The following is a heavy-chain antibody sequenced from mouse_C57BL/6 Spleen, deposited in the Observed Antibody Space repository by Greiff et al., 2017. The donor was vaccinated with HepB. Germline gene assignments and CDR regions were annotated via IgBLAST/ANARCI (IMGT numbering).Heavy chain of an antibody. Sequence: DVKLVESGGGLVKPGGSLKLSCAASGFTFSSYTMSWVRQTPEKRLEWVATISGGGGNTYYPDSVKGRFTISRDNAKNTLYLQMSSLRSEDTALYYCARHSLDGYYGWFAYWGQGTLVTVSA. CDR1: GFTFSSYT. D-gene: IGHD2-3*01. V-gene: IGHV5-9*01. CDR2: ISGGGGNT. J-gene: IGHJ3*01. CDR3: ARHSLDGYYGWFAY.